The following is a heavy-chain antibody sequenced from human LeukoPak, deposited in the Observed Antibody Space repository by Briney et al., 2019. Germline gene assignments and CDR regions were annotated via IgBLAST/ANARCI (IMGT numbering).Heavy chain of an antibody. CDR3: ARSNYYDSSGLNGGHWFDP. V-gene: IGHV1-69*13. CDR1: GGTFSRNA. D-gene: IGHD3-22*01. J-gene: IGHJ5*02. Sequence: ASVKVSCKASGGTFSRNAISWVRQAPGQGLEWMGGIIPIFGTASYAQKFQGRVTMTADESTNTAYMELSSLRSEDTAVYYCARSNYYDSSGLNGGHWFDPWGQGTLVTVSS. CDR2: IIPIFGTA.